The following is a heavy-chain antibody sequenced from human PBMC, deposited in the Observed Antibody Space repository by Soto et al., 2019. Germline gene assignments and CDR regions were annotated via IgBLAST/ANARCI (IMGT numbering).Heavy chain of an antibody. CDR1: GGSIISGY. CDR3: AGLRGYAGSPIDY. Sequence: PSETLSLPCTVSGGSIISGYWRWIRQPPGKELEWIGYISHSGNTNYNPSVKSRVTLSVDTPKNQFSLRLSSVTTADTAVYYCAGLRGYAGSPIDYWGQGTLVTVPS. D-gene: IGHD2-15*01. CDR2: ISHSGNT. J-gene: IGHJ4*02. V-gene: IGHV4-59*01.